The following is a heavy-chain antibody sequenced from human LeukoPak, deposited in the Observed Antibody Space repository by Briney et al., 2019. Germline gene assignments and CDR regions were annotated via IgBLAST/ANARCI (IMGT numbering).Heavy chain of an antibody. D-gene: IGHD4-23*01. J-gene: IGHJ3*02. Sequence: GGSLRLSCAASGFTLSVYWRHWVRQAPGEGMVWASRSDPDGITTNYADSVKGRFTISRDNAKNSLYLQMNSLRAEDTAVYYCARDSDYGGNSAAFDIWGQGTMVTVSS. CDR1: GFTLSVYW. V-gene: IGHV3-74*01. CDR2: SDPDGITT. CDR3: ARDSDYGGNSAAFDI.